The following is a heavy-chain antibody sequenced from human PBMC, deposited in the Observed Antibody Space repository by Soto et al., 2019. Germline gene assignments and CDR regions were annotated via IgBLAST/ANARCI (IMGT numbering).Heavy chain of an antibody. V-gene: IGHV4-38-2*01. CDR2: ISHRGRA. CDR3: ARGRSFRLVGVPLDS. J-gene: IGHJ4*02. D-gene: IGHD3-16*02. Sequence: SETLSLTCAVSGFSIQTPYFWGWIRQPPGQGLEWIGLISHRGRAISHPSFASRATISLDTTNNAFSLTLKSVTAADTAVYYCARGRSFRLVGVPLDSWGQGTLVTVSS. CDR1: GFSIQTPYF.